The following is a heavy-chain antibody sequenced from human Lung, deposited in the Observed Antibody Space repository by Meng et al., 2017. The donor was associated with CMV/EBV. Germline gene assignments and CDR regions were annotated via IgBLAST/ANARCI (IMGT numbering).Heavy chain of an antibody. CDR3: ARGSVVGAMGFDY. J-gene: IGHJ4*02. V-gene: IGHV1-69*13. CDR2: IIPMFGTA. Sequence: SVKVSCKASGDSFSSYTFSWVRQAPGQGLEWMGEIIPMFGTANSAQKFQGRVTITADESTTTAYMELSSLRSDDTALYFCARGSVVGAMGFDYWGQGTXVTVSS. CDR1: GDSFSSYT. D-gene: IGHD2-21*01.